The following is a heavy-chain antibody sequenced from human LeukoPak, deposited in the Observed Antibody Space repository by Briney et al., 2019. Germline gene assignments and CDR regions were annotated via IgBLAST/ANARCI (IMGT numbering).Heavy chain of an antibody. Sequence: GGSLRLSCAASGFTFRNAWMSWVRQAPGKGLEWVGRIKSKTDGGTTDYAAPVKGRFTISRDDSKNTLYLQMNSLKTEDTAVYYCTTLGYYYYYGMDVWGKGTTVTVSS. D-gene: IGHD3-16*01. CDR1: GFTFRNAW. CDR3: TTLGYYYYYGMDV. J-gene: IGHJ6*04. V-gene: IGHV3-15*01. CDR2: IKSKTDGGTT.